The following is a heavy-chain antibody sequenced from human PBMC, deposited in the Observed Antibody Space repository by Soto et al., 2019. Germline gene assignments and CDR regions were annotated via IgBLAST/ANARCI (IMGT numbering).Heavy chain of an antibody. Sequence: GGSLRLSCAASGFTFSSFGMHWVRQAPDKGLQWVAFISYDGSDKYYADSVKGRFTISRDDAKNTLYLQMNSLRNGDTAVYYCARDGGWLLDYWGQGTLVTVPQ. D-gene: IGHD5-12*01. CDR1: GFTFSSFG. CDR3: ARDGGWLLDY. J-gene: IGHJ4*02. V-gene: IGHV3-30*03. CDR2: ISYDGSDK.